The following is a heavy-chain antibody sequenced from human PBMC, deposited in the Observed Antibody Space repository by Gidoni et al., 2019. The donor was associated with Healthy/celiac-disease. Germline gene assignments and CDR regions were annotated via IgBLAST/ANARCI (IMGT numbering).Heavy chain of an antibody. Sequence: EVQLLESGGGLVQPGGSLRLSCAASGFTFSSCAMSWVRQAPGKGLEWVSAISGSGGSTYYADSVKGRFTISRDNSKNTLYLQMNSLRAEDTAVYYCARAKRDYGSGSYYNGYWGQGTLVTVSS. CDR2: ISGSGGST. J-gene: IGHJ4*02. CDR3: ARAKRDYGSGSYYNGY. V-gene: IGHV3-23*01. CDR1: GFTFSSCA. D-gene: IGHD3-10*01.